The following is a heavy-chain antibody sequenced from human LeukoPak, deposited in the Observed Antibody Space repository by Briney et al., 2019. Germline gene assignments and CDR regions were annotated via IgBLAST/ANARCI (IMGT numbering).Heavy chain of an antibody. V-gene: IGHV4-34*01. CDR1: GGTFSGYY. CDR3: ARGRAVDY. CDR2: INHSGST. D-gene: IGHD6-19*01. Sequence: PSEALSLTCAVCGGTFSGYYWSWIGQPRGKGLEWIGEINHSGSTNYNPSLKSRVTISVDTSKNQFSLKLSSVTAADTAVYYCARGRAVDYWGQGTLVTVSS. J-gene: IGHJ4*02.